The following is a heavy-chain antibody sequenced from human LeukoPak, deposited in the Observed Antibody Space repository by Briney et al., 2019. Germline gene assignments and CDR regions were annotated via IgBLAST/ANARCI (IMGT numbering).Heavy chain of an antibody. CDR3: ARRLTTSQDLDY. V-gene: IGHV1-2*02. CDR1: GYTFTGHY. J-gene: IGHJ4*02. CDR2: INPSSGDT. Sequence: ASVKVSCKASGYTFTGHYMYWVRQAPGQGLEWMGWINPSSGDTNYAQKFQGRVTMTRDTSISTAYMDLNRLTSDDTAVYYCARRLTTSQDLDYWGQGTLVTVSS. D-gene: IGHD2-2*01.